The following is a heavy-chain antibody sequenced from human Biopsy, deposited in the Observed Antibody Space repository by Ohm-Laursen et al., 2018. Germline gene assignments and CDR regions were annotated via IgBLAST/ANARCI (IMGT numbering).Heavy chain of an antibody. CDR1: GFTVSSNY. CDR3: ARGGIAVAGTNFDY. Sequence: LRLPCAASGFTVSSNYMSWVRQAPGKGLEWVSVIYSGGSTYYADSVKGRFTISRDNSRNTLYLQMNSLRAEDTAVYYCARGGIAVAGTNFDYWGQGTLVTVSS. D-gene: IGHD6-19*01. CDR2: IYSGGST. V-gene: IGHV3-66*01. J-gene: IGHJ4*02.